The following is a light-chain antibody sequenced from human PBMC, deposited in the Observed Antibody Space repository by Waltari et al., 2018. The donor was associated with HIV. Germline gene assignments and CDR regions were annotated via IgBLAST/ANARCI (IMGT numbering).Light chain of an antibody. Sequence: VLTQSPGTLSLSPGERAPLSCRASQSVNANFFAWYQQRPGQAPRLLIYGASTRAPGIPDRFSGSGSGTDFTLTISRLEPEDFAVYYCHQYGNSPSTFGQGTTLDIK. V-gene: IGKV3-20*01. CDR1: QSVNANF. CDR3: HQYGNSPST. J-gene: IGKJ2*01. CDR2: GAS.